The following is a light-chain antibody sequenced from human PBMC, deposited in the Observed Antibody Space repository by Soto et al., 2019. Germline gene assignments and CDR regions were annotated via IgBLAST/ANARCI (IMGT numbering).Light chain of an antibody. CDR2: EVS. J-gene: IGLJ1*01. CDR1: SSDVGGYNY. V-gene: IGLV2-14*01. Sequence: QSVLTQPASVSGSPGQSITISCTGTSSDVGGYNYVSWYQQQAGKAPKLIIHEVSNRPSGVSNLFSGSKSGNTASLTISGLQAEDEADYYCDSYTRSRAYVFGIGTKVTVL. CDR3: DSYTRSRAYV.